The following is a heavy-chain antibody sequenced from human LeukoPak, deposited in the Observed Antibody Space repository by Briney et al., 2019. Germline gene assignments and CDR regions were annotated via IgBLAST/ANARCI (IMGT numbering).Heavy chain of an antibody. CDR3: ARVTGYMIEDYFDY. V-gene: IGHV4-59*01. J-gene: IGHJ4*02. D-gene: IGHD3-22*01. CDR1: GDSISSYY. CDR2: IYYSGST. Sequence: SETLSLTCTVSGDSISSYYWSWLRQPPGKGLEWIGYIYYSGSTNYNPSLKSRVTISVETSKNQFSLKLSSVTAADTAVYYCARVTGYMIEDYFDYWGQGTLVTVSS.